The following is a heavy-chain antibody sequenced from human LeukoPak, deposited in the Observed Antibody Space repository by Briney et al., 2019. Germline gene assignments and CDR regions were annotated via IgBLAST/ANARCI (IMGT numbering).Heavy chain of an antibody. Sequence: GGSLRLSCAASGFTFNSFAMTWVRQAPGKGLEWVSSITGNHGATYNIDSVKGRFTISRDNSQNTLYLQMNSLRVEDTAVYYCTKDPNGNYVGAFDPWGQGTLVTVSS. D-gene: IGHD4-17*01. CDR2: ITGNHGAT. CDR1: GFTFNSFA. J-gene: IGHJ5*02. CDR3: TKDPNGNYVGAFDP. V-gene: IGHV3-23*01.